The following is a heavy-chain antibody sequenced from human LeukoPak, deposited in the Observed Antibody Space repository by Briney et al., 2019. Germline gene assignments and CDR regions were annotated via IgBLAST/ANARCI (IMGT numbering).Heavy chain of an antibody. Sequence: GESLKISCKGSGYSFTSYWIGWVRQMPGKGLGWMGIIYPGDSDTRYSPSFQGQVTISADKSISTAYMELSRLRSDDTAVYYCARGAIRDYYYYYMDVWGKGTTVTVSS. D-gene: IGHD1-26*01. V-gene: IGHV5-51*01. J-gene: IGHJ6*03. CDR1: GYSFTSYW. CDR3: ARGAIRDYYYYYMDV. CDR2: IYPGDSDT.